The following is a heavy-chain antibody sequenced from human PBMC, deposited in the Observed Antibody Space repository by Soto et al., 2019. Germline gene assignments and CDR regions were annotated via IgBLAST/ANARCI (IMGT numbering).Heavy chain of an antibody. V-gene: IGHV4-34*01. CDR3: ARRTTYYDFWSGYYGPGQYGMDV. Sequence: SETLSLTCAVYGGSFSGYYWSWIRQPPGKGLEWIGEINHSGSTNYNPSLKSRVTISVDTSKNQFSLKLSSVTAADTAVYYCARRTTYYDFWSGYYGPGQYGMDVWGQGTTVTVSS. CDR1: GGSFSGYY. J-gene: IGHJ6*02. CDR2: INHSGST. D-gene: IGHD3-3*01.